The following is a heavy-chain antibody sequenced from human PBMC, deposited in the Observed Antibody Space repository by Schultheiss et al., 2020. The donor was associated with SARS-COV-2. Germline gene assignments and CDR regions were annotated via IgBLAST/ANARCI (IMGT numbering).Heavy chain of an antibody. Sequence: GGSLRLSCAASGFTFSSYAMSWVRQAPGKGLEWVSAISGSGGSTYYADSVKGRFTISRDNSKNTLYLQMNSLRAEDTAVYYCAKDTIDYYYDSSGYYPMAIDYWGQGTLVTVSS. CDR2: ISGSGGST. CDR3: AKDTIDYYYDSSGYYPMAIDY. D-gene: IGHD3-22*01. V-gene: IGHV3-23*01. CDR1: GFTFSSYA. J-gene: IGHJ4*02.